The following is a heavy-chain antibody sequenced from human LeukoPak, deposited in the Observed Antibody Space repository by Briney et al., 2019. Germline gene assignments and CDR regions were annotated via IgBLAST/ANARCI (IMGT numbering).Heavy chain of an antibody. CDR1: GGSLRSYY. Sequence: SETLSLTCTVSGGSLRSYYCSWIRQSAGKGLEWIGRIYLSASTNYNPSLESRGTMSVDTSKNQFSLRLRSVTAADTAIYHCSLSSTVTAYSFDYWGPGTQVTVSS. CDR2: IYLSAST. CDR3: SLSSTVTAYSFDY. V-gene: IGHV4-4*07. J-gene: IGHJ4*02. D-gene: IGHD4-17*01.